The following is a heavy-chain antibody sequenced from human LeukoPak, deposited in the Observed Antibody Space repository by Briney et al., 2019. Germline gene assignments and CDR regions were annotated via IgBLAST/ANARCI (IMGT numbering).Heavy chain of an antibody. CDR2: IKQDGSEK. J-gene: IGHJ4*02. V-gene: IGHV3-7*01. CDR3: AKDGAGLSFDY. Sequence: GGSLRLSCAASGFTFSSYWMSWVRQAPGKGLEWVAIIKQDGSEKYYVDSVKGRFTISRDNTKNSLYLQMNSLRAEDTAMYYCAKDGAGLSFDYWGQGTLVTVSS. D-gene: IGHD3-10*01. CDR1: GFTFSSYW.